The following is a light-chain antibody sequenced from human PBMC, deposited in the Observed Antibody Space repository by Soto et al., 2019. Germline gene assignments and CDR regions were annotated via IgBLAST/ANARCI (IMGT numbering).Light chain of an antibody. CDR2: AAS. CDR3: QQLNSYPYMYT. J-gene: IGKJ2*01. Sequence: DIQLTQSPSFLSASVGDRVTITCRASQGISSHLAWYQQKPGKAPKLLIYAASTLQSGVPSRFSGSGSGTEFTLTISILQPEDFATYYCQQLNSYPYMYTFGQGTKLEIK. V-gene: IGKV1-9*01. CDR1: QGISSH.